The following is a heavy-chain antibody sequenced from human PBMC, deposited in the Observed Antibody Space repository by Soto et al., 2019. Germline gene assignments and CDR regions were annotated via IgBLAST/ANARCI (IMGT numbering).Heavy chain of an antibody. Sequence: SVKVSCKASGGTFSSYAISWVRQAPGQGLEWMGGIIPIFGTANYAQKFQGRVTITADESTSTAYMELSSLRSEDTAVYYCARADLTIFGAGRGYYYGMDVWGQGXTVTVYS. CDR1: GGTFSSYA. CDR3: ARADLTIFGAGRGYYYGMDV. V-gene: IGHV1-69*13. CDR2: IIPIFGTA. J-gene: IGHJ6*02. D-gene: IGHD3-3*01.